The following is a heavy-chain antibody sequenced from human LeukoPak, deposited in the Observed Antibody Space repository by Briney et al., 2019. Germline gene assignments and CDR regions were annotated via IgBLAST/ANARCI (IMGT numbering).Heavy chain of an antibody. V-gene: IGHV4-34*01. CDR2: INHSGYT. CDR1: GGSFSGYS. J-gene: IGHJ4*02. D-gene: IGHD5-18*01. CDR3: ARALRYSYGYIY. Sequence: SETLSLTGGVYGGSFSGYSYSWIRQPPGKGLEWIGEINHSGYTNYNPSLKSRVTISVGTSKNHFSLKLGSVTAADTAVYYCARALRYSYGYIYWGQGTLVTVSS.